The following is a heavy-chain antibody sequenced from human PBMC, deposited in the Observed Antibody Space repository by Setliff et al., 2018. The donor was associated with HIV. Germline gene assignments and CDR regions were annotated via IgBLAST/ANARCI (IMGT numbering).Heavy chain of an antibody. Sequence: PSETLSLTCTVSGGSTSSYYWGWIRQPPGKGLDWIGYIYYSGSTNYNPSLKRRVTISVDTSKTQFSLKLSSVTAAATAVYYCARVSSTYWYSIFRNYYYHMDVWGKGTTVTVS. J-gene: IGHJ6*03. V-gene: IGHV4-59*12. CDR3: ARVSSTYWYSIFRNYYYHMDV. D-gene: IGHD2-8*02. CDR2: IYYSGST. CDR1: GGSTSSYY.